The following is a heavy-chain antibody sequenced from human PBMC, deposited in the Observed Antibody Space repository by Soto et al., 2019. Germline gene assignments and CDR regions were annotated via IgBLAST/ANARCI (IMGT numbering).Heavy chain of an antibody. J-gene: IGHJ4*02. CDR1: GGSITSGAYY. V-gene: IGHV4-31*03. Sequence: SETLSLTCTVSGGSITSGAYYWSWIRQHPGKGLEWIGYIYYSGSTYYNPSLKSRVTISVDTSKNQFSLKLSSVTAADTAVYYCARRPYDSSALRSFDYWGQGTLVTVSS. CDR2: IYYSGST. CDR3: ARRPYDSSALRSFDY. D-gene: IGHD3-22*01.